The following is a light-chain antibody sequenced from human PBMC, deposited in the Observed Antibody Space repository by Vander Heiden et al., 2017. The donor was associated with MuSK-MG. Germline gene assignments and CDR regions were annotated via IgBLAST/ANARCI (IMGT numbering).Light chain of an antibody. CDR1: QSISSY. CDR3: QQSDSTMVT. Sequence: DIKMTKSPPSLSAYVGDRVTITCRASQSISSYLNWYQQKPGKAPKLLIYAASSLQSGVPSRFSGSGSGTDFTLTISRLQPEDFATYYCQQSDSTMVTFGGGTKVEIK. CDR2: AAS. J-gene: IGKJ4*01. V-gene: IGKV1-39*01.